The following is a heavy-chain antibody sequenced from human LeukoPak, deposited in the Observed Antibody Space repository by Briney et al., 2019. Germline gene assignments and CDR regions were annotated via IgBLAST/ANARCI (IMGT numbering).Heavy chain of an antibody. J-gene: IGHJ4*02. CDR2: IIPILGIT. CDR3: ARDRGTGTTWSFSDY. V-gene: IGHV1-69*04. CDR1: GGTFSSYA. Sequence: GSSVKVSCKASGGTFSSYAISWVRQAPGQGLEWMGRIIPILGITNYAQKFLGRVTITADKSTSTAYMELSSLRSEDTAVYYCARDRGTGTTWSFSDYWGQGTLVTVSS. D-gene: IGHD1-7*01.